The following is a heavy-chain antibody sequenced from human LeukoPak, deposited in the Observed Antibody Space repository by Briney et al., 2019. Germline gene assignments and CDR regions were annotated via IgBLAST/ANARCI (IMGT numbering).Heavy chain of an antibody. CDR3: ARVGSSGWYYFDY. J-gene: IGHJ4*02. CDR2: IYTSGST. D-gene: IGHD6-19*01. V-gene: IGHV4-4*07. Sequence: SETLSLTCAVSGGSISFYYWSWIRQPAGKGLEWIGRIYTSGSTNYNPSLKSRVTMSVDTSKNQFSLKLSSVTAADTAVYYCARVGSSGWYYFDYWGQGTLVTVSS. CDR1: GGSISFYY.